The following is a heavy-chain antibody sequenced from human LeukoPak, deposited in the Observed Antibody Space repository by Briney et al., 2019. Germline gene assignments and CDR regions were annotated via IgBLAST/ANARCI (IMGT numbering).Heavy chain of an antibody. V-gene: IGHV3-23*01. CDR2: ISGSGGST. CDR3: ATEKPDCSGGSCYPGAFDI. J-gene: IGHJ3*02. Sequence: GGSLRLSCAASGFTFSSYAMSWVRQAPWKGLEWVSAISGSGGSTYYADSVKGRFTISRDNSKNTLYLQMNSLRAEDTAVYYCATEKPDCSGGSCYPGAFDIWGQGTMVTVSS. D-gene: IGHD2-15*01. CDR1: GFTFSSYA.